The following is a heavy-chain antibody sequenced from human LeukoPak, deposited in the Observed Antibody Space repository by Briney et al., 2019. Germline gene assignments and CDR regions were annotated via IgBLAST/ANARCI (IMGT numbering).Heavy chain of an antibody. CDR2: IKQDGSDK. V-gene: IGHV3-7*01. CDR1: GFTFSTYW. D-gene: IGHD3-3*01. CDR3: AREREYYDFWSGRNWFDP. Sequence: GGSLRLSCAASGFTFSTYWMSWVRQAPGKGLEWVASIKQDGSDKYYVDSVKGRFTISRDNAKNSLYLQMNSLRAEDTAVYYCAREREYYDFWSGRNWFDPWGQGPLVTVSS. J-gene: IGHJ5*02.